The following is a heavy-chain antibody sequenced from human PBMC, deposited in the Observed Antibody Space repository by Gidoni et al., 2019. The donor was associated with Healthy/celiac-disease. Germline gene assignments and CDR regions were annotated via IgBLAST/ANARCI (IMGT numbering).Heavy chain of an antibody. CDR2: IYYSGST. Sequence: QVQLQESGPGLVKPSQTLSLTCPVSGGSISSGDYYWSWIRQPPGKGLEWIGYIYYSGSTYYNPSLKSRVTISVDTSKNQFSLKLSSVTAADTAVYYCARGTELEDNWFDPWGQGTLVTVSS. V-gene: IGHV4-30-4*01. J-gene: IGHJ5*02. CDR1: GGSISSGDYY. CDR3: ARGTELEDNWFDP. D-gene: IGHD1-1*01.